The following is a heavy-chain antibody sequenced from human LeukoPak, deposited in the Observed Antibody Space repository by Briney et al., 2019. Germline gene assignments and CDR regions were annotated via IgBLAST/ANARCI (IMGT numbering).Heavy chain of an antibody. CDR1: AFTFSSYG. CDR3: ARSSARDGYNTLDY. D-gene: IGHD5-24*01. Sequence: GGSLRLSCAASAFTFSSYGMHWVRQAPGKGLEWVAVIWYDGSDEYYADSEKGRFTISRDNSKNTLYLQMNSLRAEDTAVYYCARSSARDGYNTLDYWGQGTLVTVSS. CDR2: IWYDGSDE. J-gene: IGHJ4*02. V-gene: IGHV3-33*01.